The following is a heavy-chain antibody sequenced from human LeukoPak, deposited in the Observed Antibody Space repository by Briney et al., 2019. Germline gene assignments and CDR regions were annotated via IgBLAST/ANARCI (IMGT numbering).Heavy chain of an antibody. CDR2: MNPDGSAT. V-gene: IGHV3-7*01. D-gene: IGHD2-2*01. CDR1: GFSFSNFW. CDR3: ARTLVEVPGHSDLFDF. J-gene: IGHJ4*02. Sequence: PGGSLRLSCGASGFSFSNFWMNWIRQAPGKGLERVANMNPDGSATYYLDSVKGRFTISRDNAKTSVYLQMNSLRPDDTAVYYCARTLVEVPGHSDLFDFWGQGTLVTVSS.